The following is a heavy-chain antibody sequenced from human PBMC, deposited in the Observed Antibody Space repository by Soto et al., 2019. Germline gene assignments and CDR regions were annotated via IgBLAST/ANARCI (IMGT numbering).Heavy chain of an antibody. CDR2: INHRRST. Sequence: KTSETLSLTCAVYGGSFSGYYWTWIRQPPGKGLEWIGEINHRRSTSYNPSLKRRVTMSIDTSKSQFSLHLSSVSAADTAVYYCVRSLGWLQCSWFDPWGQGIPVTVS. CDR1: GGSFSGYY. CDR3: VRSLGWLQCSWFDP. D-gene: IGHD3-16*01. V-gene: IGHV4-34*01. J-gene: IGHJ5*02.